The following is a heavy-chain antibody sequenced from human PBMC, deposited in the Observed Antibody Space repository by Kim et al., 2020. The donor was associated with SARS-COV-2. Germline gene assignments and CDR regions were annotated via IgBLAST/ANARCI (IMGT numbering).Heavy chain of an antibody. Sequence: IYDPKFQGRVTMTEDTSTDTAYMELSSLRSEDMAVYYCATDGAYGDFDYWGQGTLVTVSS. V-gene: IGHV1-24*01. CDR3: ATDGAYGDFDY. D-gene: IGHD4-17*01. J-gene: IGHJ4*02.